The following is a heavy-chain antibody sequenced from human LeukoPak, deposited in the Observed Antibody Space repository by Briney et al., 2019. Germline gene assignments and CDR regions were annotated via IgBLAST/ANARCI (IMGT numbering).Heavy chain of an antibody. V-gene: IGHV3-21*01. D-gene: IGHD6-19*01. CDR1: GFTFSSYS. Sequence: GGSLRLSCAASGFTFSSYSMNWVRQAPGKGLEWVSSISSSSSYIYYADSVKGRFTISRDNAKNSLYLQMNSLRAEDTAVYYCARVARYSSGWYEEIYYFDYWGQGTLVTVSS. CDR2: ISSSSSYI. CDR3: ARVARYSSGWYEEIYYFDY. J-gene: IGHJ4*02.